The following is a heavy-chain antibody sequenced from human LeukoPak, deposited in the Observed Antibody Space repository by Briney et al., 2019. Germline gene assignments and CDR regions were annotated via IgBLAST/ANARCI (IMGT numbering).Heavy chain of an antibody. J-gene: IGHJ6*02. CDR1: GFTFSSYG. CDR3: AKDVYCSSTSCTPAPYYYYYYGMDV. Sequence: GGSLRVSCAASGFTFSSYGMHWVRQAPGKGLEWVAVISYDGSNKYYADSVKGRFTISRDNSKNTLYLQMNSLRAEDTAVYYCAKDVYCSSTSCTPAPYYYYYYGMDVWGQGTTVTVSS. D-gene: IGHD2-2*01. V-gene: IGHV3-30*18. CDR2: ISYDGSNK.